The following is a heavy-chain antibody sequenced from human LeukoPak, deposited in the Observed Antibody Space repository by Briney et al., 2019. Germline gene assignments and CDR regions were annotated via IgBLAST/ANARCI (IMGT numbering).Heavy chain of an antibody. Sequence: SETLSLTCTVSGYSISSGYYWGWIRQPPGKGLEWIGSIYHSGSTYYNPSLKSRVTISVDTSKNQFSLKLSSVTAADTAVYYCARLRLWAGTSRFDPWGQGTLVTVSS. D-gene: IGHD6-19*01. CDR2: IYHSGST. V-gene: IGHV4-38-2*02. J-gene: IGHJ5*02. CDR1: GYSISSGYY. CDR3: ARLRLWAGTSRFDP.